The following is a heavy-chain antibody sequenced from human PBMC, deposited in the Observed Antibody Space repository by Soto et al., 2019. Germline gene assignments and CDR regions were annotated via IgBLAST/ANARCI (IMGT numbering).Heavy chain of an antibody. J-gene: IGHJ6*02. Sequence: QVQLQESGPGLVKPSETLSLTCTVSGGSISSYYWSWIRQPPGKGLEWIGYIYYSGSTNYNPYLXSRFTISVDTSXTXFXVKLSSVTAADTAVYYCARGDPLLWFGEKVYYGMDVWGQGTTVTVSS. D-gene: IGHD3-10*01. V-gene: IGHV4-59*12. CDR2: IYYSGST. CDR3: ARGDPLLWFGEKVYYGMDV. CDR1: GGSISSYY.